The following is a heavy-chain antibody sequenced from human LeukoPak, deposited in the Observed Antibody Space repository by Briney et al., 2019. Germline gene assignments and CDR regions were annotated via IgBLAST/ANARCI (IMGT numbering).Heavy chain of an antibody. CDR1: GGSFSGYY. Sequence: SETLSLTCAVYGGSFSGYYWSWIRQPPGKGLEWIGEINHSGSTNYNPSLKSRVTISVDTSKNQFSLKLSSVTAADTAVYYCARSFKTSSNYVDYWGQGTLVTVSS. CDR3: ARSFKTSSNYVDY. CDR2: INHSGST. V-gene: IGHV4-34*01. J-gene: IGHJ4*02. D-gene: IGHD2-2*01.